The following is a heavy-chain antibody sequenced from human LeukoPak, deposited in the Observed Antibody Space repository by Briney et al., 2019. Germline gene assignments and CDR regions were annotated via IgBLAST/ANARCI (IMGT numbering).Heavy chain of an antibody. CDR1: GFTFSSYG. V-gene: IGHV3-33*01. Sequence: PGGCLRLSCAASGFTFSSYGMHWVRQAPGKGLEWVAVIWYDGSNKYYADSVKGRFTISRDNSNNTLYLQMNSLRAEDTAVYYCARDGGYSYGTGGTFDYWGQGTLVTVSS. D-gene: IGHD5-18*01. J-gene: IGHJ4*02. CDR2: IWYDGSNK. CDR3: ARDGGYSYGTGGTFDY.